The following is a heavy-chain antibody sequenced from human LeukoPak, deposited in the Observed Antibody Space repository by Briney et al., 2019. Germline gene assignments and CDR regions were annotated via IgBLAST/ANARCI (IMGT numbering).Heavy chain of an antibody. V-gene: IGHV1-69*05. CDR3: ARDWYFYDSSGYYFFDY. J-gene: IGHJ4*02. D-gene: IGHD3-22*01. CDR2: IIPIFGTA. Sequence: SVKVSCKASGGTFSSYAISWVRQAPGQGLEWMGGIIPIFGTANYAQKFQGRVTITTDESTSTAYMELSSLRSEDTAVYYCARDWYFYDSSGYYFFDYWGQGTLVTVSS. CDR1: GGTFSSYA.